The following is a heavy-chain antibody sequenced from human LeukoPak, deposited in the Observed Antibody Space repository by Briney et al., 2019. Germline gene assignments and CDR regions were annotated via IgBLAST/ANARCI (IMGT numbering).Heavy chain of an antibody. CDR3: ARLSGSYYSAFDI. V-gene: IGHV5-51*01. CDR1: AYSFINYW. J-gene: IGHJ3*02. D-gene: IGHD1-26*01. CDR2: IYPGDSDT. Sequence: GESLKISCRGSAYSFINYWIGWVRQMPGKGLEWMAIIYPGDSDTRYDPSFKGQVTISADKSINTAYLQWSSLKASDTAMYYCARLSGSYYSAFDIWGQGTMVTVSS.